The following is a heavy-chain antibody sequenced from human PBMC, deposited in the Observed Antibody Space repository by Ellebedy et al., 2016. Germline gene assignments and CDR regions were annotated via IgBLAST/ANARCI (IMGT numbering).Heavy chain of an antibody. D-gene: IGHD2-15*01. J-gene: IGHJ4*02. V-gene: IGHV5-51*01. CDR2: IYPGDSDT. CDR1: GYTFTTDW. Sequence: GESLKISCKGSGYTFTTDWIGWVRQMPGKGLEWMGIIYPGDSDTRYSPSFKGQVTISADKSISTAYLQWSSLKASDTAMYYCARLGGGEAATSSSDYWGQGTLVTVSS. CDR3: ARLGGGEAATSSSDY.